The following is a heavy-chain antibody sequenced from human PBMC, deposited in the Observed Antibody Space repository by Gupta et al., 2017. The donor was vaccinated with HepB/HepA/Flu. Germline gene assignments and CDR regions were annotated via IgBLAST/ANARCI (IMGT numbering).Heavy chain of an antibody. CDR3: AQPSRGVGRN. V-gene: IGHV2-5*02. J-gene: IGHJ4*02. CDR2: IYSDDHK. D-gene: IGHD2-8*01. Sequence: QITLNESGPTLVKPTQTLPLTCTFSGFSLSISGVGVGWIRQPPGKALEWLALIYSDDHKRYSPSLKTRLTITKDTSKNQVVLTMTNMDPVDTATYYCAQPSRGVGRNWGQGTLVTVSS. CDR1: GFSLSISGVG.